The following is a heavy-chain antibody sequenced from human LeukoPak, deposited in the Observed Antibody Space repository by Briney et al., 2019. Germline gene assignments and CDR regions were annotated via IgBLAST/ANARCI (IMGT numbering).Heavy chain of an antibody. V-gene: IGHV4-38-2*02. J-gene: IGHJ4*02. D-gene: IGHD5-24*01. CDR2: IYHSGST. CDR1: GYSISSGYY. CDR3: ARDRSGMATIFDY. Sequence: SETLSLTCTVSGYSISSGYYWGSIRQPPGKGLEWIGSIYHSGSTYYNPSLKSRVTISVDTSKNQFSLKLSSVTAADTAVYYCARDRSGMATIFDYWGQGTLVTVSS.